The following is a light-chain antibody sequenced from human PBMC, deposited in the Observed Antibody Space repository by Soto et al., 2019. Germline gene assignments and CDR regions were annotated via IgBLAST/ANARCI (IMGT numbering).Light chain of an antibody. J-gene: IGLJ1*01. CDR2: EVS. Sequence: QSALTQPASVSGSPGQSITISCTGTSSDVGGYNYVSWYQQQSGKAPKLMIHEVSNRPSGVSNRFSGSKSGNTASLTISRLQAEDEADYCCSSYTSSRAYVFGIGTKVTVL. V-gene: IGLV2-14*01. CDR3: SSYTSSRAYV. CDR1: SSDVGGYNY.